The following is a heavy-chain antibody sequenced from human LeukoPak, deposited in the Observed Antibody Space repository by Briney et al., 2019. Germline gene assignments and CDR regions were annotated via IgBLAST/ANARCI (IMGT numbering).Heavy chain of an antibody. V-gene: IGHV4-30-4*08. CDR3: AREGPYDSSGYPLR. CDR2: IYYSGST. D-gene: IGHD3-22*01. Sequence: SQTLSLTCTVSGGSISSGDYYWSWIRQPPGKGLEWIGYIYYSGSTYYNPSLKSRVTISVDTSKNQFSLKLSSVTAADTAVYYCAREGPYDSSGYPLRWGQGTLVTVSS. J-gene: IGHJ4*02. CDR1: GGSISSGDYY.